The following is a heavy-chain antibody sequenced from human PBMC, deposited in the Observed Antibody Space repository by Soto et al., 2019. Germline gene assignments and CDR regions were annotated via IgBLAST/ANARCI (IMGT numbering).Heavy chain of an antibody. CDR2: FNHSEST. J-gene: IGHJ4*02. CDR3: AREDQDYYDGSGNPFDY. V-gene: IGHV4-34*01. Sequence: SETLSLTCAVYGGAFIGYYCTFIRHPPWKWLEWIVEFNHSESTNSNPSLKSPVTISVATSKNQFSMKLSSVTDADTAVYYCAREDQDYYDGSGNPFDYWGQGALVTVSS. CDR1: GGAFIGYY. D-gene: IGHD3-22*01.